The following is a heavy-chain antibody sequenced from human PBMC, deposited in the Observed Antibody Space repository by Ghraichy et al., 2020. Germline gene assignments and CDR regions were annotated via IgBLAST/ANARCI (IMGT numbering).Heavy chain of an antibody. CDR2: ISAYNGDT. J-gene: IGHJ6*02. CDR3: ARAGEFSSTWFGPSFDYAMDV. CDR1: GYTFSNYG. D-gene: IGHD6-13*01. V-gene: IGHV1-18*01. Sequence: ASVKVSCKASGYTFSNYGISWMRQAPGQGLEWMGWISAYNGDTNYAQNFQGRVTTTTDTSTSTAYMELRSLSSDDSAVYYCARAGEFSSTWFGPSFDYAMDVWGQGTTVTVSS.